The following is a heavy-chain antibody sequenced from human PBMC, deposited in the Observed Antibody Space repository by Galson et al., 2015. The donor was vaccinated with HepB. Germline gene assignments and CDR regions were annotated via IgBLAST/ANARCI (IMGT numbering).Heavy chain of an antibody. D-gene: IGHD6-13*01. CDR1: GFTVSSNY. Sequence: SLRLSCAASGFTVSSNYMSWVRQAPGKGLEWVSVIYSGGSTYYADSVKGRFTISRDNSKNTLYLQMNSLRAEDTAVYYCARGISSWTDRGGYYYGMDVWGQGTTVTVSS. CDR3: ARGISSWTDRGGYYYGMDV. J-gene: IGHJ6*02. CDR2: IYSGGST. V-gene: IGHV3-66*01.